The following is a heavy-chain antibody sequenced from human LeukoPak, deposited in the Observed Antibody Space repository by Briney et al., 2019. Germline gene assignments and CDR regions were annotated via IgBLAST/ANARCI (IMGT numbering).Heavy chain of an antibody. CDR3: ARRRGYSGHYFDY. CDR1: GGSISSGGYY. J-gene: IGHJ4*02. V-gene: IGHV4-61*08. D-gene: IGHD5-12*01. CDR2: IYYSGST. Sequence: PSQTLSLTCAVSGGSISSGGYYWSWIRQPPGKGLEWIGYIYYSGSTNYNPSLKSRVTISVDTSKNQFSLKLSSVTAADTAVYYCARRRGYSGHYFDYWGQGTLVTVSS.